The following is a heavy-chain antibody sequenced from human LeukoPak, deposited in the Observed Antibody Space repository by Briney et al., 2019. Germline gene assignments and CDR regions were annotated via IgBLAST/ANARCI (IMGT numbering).Heavy chain of an antibody. V-gene: IGHV3-23*01. CDR1: GFTFSSYA. CDR2: ISGSGGST. CDR3: SRIPGYSSGWNGNWSAP. J-gene: IGHJ5*02. D-gene: IGHD6-19*01. Sequence: GGSLRLSCAASGFTFSSYAMSWVRQAPGKGLEWVSAISGSGGSTYYADSVKGRFTISRDNSKNTLYLQMNSLRAEDTAVYYCSRIPGYSSGWNGNWSAPWGQEPLVTVSS.